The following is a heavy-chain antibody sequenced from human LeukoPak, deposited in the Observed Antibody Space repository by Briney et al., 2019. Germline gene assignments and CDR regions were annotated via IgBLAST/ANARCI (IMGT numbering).Heavy chain of an antibody. CDR1: GGSISSSSYY. V-gene: IGHV4-39*07. CDR2: IYYSGRT. J-gene: IGHJ4*02. Sequence: SETLSLTCTVSGGSISSSSYYWGWIRQPPGKGLEWIGYIYYSGRTYYNPSLKSRVTISVDTSKNQFSLKLSSVTAADTAVYYCARDRLPTFWSGSYYFDYWGQGTLVTVS. D-gene: IGHD3-3*01. CDR3: ARDRLPTFWSGSYYFDY.